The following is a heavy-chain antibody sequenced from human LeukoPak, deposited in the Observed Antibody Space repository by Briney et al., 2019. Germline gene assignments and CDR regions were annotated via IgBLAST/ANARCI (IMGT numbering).Heavy chain of an antibody. CDR3: ASNRGAHYYYGMDV. Sequence: GGSLRLSCGASGFTFTTHWIHWVRQAPGKGLEWVSYISSSGSTIYYADSVKGRFTISRDDAKNSLYLQMNSLRAEDTAVYYCASNRGAHYYYGMDVWGQGTTVTVSS. J-gene: IGHJ6*02. CDR2: ISSSGSTI. CDR1: GFTFTTHW. V-gene: IGHV3-11*01. D-gene: IGHD2/OR15-2a*01.